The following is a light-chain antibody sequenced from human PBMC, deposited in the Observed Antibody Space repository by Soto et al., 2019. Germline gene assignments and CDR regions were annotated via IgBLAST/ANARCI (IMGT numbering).Light chain of an antibody. V-gene: IGLV2-14*03. CDR3: SSYTSIITLV. CDR1: SSDVGGYNY. Sequence: QSALTQPASVSGSPGQSITISCTGSSSDVGGYNYVSWYQHHPGKAPKLMIYDVSDRPSGVSNRFSGSKSGNTASLTISGLQPEDEADYYCSSYTSIITLVFGGGTKLTVL. CDR2: DVS. J-gene: IGLJ2*01.